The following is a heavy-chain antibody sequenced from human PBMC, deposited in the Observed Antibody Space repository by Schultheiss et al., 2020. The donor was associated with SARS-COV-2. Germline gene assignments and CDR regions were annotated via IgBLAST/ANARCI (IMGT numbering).Heavy chain of an antibody. D-gene: IGHD2-2*01. CDR3: AKGEVDCSSTSCYWYYFDY. V-gene: IGHV3-23*01. J-gene: IGHJ4*02. Sequence: LSLTCAVYGGSFSGYYWSWIRQPPGKGLEWVSAISGSGGSTYYADSVKGRFTISRDNSKNTLYLQMNSLRAEDTAVYYCAKGEVDCSSTSCYWYYFDYWGQGTLVTVSS. CDR2: ISGSGGST. CDR1: GGSFSGYY.